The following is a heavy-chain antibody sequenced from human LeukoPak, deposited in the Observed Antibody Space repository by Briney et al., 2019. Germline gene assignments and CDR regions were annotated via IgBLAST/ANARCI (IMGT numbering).Heavy chain of an antibody. V-gene: IGHV1-69*01. J-gene: IGHJ4*02. CDR2: IIPIFGTA. CDR3: ARGAQYSYGWSY. CDR1: GGTFSSYA. D-gene: IGHD5-18*01. Sequence: SVKVSCTASGGTFSSYAISWVRQAPGQGLEWMGGIIPIFGTANYAQKFQGRVTITADESTSTAYMELSSLRSEDTAVYYCARGAQYSYGWSYWGQGTLVTVSS.